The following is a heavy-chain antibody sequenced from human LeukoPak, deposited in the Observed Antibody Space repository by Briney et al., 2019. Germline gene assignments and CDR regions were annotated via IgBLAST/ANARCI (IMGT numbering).Heavy chain of an antibody. CDR3: ARLNFWSNSYAAPFDS. CDR2: IKQDGSEG. D-gene: IGHD3-16*01. Sequence: PGGSLRLSCAASKFFFHGYWMSWVRQAPGKGLEWVANIKQDGSEGYYMDSVKGRFTISRDNAKNLLFLQMNSLRPDDTAVYYCARLNFWSNSYAAPFDSWARDPWSPSPQ. CDR1: KFFFHGYW. V-gene: IGHV3-7*01. J-gene: IGHJ4*02.